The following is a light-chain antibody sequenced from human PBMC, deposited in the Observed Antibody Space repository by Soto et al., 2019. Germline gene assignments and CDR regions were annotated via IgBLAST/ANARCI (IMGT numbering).Light chain of an antibody. V-gene: IGLV2-14*01. Sequence: QSALTQPASVSGSPGQSITISCTGNSSDVGGYNYVSWYQQHPGKAPKLMIYDVSNRPSGVSNRVSGSKSGNTASLTLSGLQAEDEADYYCSSYTSSSTPLVFGGGTKLTVL. J-gene: IGLJ3*02. CDR3: SSYTSSSTPLV. CDR1: SSDVGGYNY. CDR2: DVS.